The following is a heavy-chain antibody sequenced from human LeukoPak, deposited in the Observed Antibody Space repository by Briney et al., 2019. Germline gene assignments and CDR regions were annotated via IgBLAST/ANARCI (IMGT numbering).Heavy chain of an antibody. D-gene: IGHD4-23*01. CDR3: ARGAHKRDDYGGFFDY. J-gene: IGHJ4*02. V-gene: IGHV3-30*03. Sequence: PGGAPRLSCAAPGFTFSSYGMHWVRQAPGKGPGWGAGISYDGIYKDYGDSVKGRFTISRDNSKNTLYLQMNSLRAEDTAVYYCARGAHKRDDYGGFFDYWGQKTLVTVSS. CDR2: ISYDGIYK. CDR1: GFTFSSYG.